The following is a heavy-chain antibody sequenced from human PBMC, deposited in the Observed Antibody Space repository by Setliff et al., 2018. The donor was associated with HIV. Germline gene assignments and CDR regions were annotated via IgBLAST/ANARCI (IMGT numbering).Heavy chain of an antibody. V-gene: IGHV3-15*01. CDR2: IKSRTEDGTI. Sequence: KPGGSLRLSCAASGFTFSHAWMRWVRQAPGKGLEWVGRIKSRTEDGTIDYAAPVKGRFIISRDDSRNTLYLQMNSLKTEDTAVYYCTTEPDTSMADLIPDYWGQGTLVTVSS. J-gene: IGHJ4*02. CDR3: TTEPDTSMADLIPDY. D-gene: IGHD5-18*01. CDR1: GFTFSHAW.